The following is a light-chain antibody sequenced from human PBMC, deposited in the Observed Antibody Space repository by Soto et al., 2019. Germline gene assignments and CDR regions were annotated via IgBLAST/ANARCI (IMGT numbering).Light chain of an antibody. CDR1: SSNIGSNY. J-gene: IGLJ2*01. Sequence: QSVLTQPTSASGTPGQRVTISCSGSSSNIGSNYVYWYQQLPGTAPKLLIYRNNQRPSGVPDRFSGSKSGTSASLAISGLGSEDEADYYCAAWDASLSGVVFGVWTKVTVL. CDR3: AAWDASLSGVV. V-gene: IGLV1-47*01. CDR2: RNN.